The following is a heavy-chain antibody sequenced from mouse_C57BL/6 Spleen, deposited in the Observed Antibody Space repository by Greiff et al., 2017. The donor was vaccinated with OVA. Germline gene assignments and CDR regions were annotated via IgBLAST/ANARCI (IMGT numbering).Heavy chain of an antibody. V-gene: IGHV10-3*01. Sequence: EVHLVESGGGLVQPKGSLKLSCAASGFTFNTYAMHWVRQAPGKGLEWVARLRSKSSNYATYYADSVKDRFTISRDDSQSMLYLQMNNLKTEDTAMYYGVRDRSNPYYYPMDYWGQGTSVTVSS. D-gene: IGHD2-5*01. CDR3: VRDRSNPYYYPMDY. CDR2: LRSKSSNYAT. CDR1: GFTFNTYA. J-gene: IGHJ4*01.